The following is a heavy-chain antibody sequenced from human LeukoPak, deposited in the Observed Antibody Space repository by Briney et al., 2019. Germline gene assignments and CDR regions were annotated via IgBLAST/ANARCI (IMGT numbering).Heavy chain of an antibody. V-gene: IGHV3-23*01. CDR1: GFTFTSYS. Sequence: GGSLRLSCAASGFTFTSYSMNWVRQAPGKGPEWVSTISGGGGSTYYADSVKGRFTISRDNSKNTLYLQVNSLRAEDTAVCERGKWDVTPFDYWGQGTLVTVSS. CDR3: GKWDVTPFDY. D-gene: IGHD1-26*01. CDR2: ISGGGGST. J-gene: IGHJ4*02.